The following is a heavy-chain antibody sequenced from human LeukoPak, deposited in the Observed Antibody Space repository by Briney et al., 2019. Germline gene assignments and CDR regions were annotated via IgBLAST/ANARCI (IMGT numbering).Heavy chain of an antibody. Sequence: GGSLRLSCAASGFTFSSYGMHWVRQAPGKGLEWVAVIWYDGSNKYYADSVKGRFTISGDNTKNSLYLQMNSLRVEDTAVFYCARDQYDTWSRRGNFDSWGQGTLVIVSS. J-gene: IGHJ4*02. D-gene: IGHD3-3*01. CDR2: IWYDGSNK. CDR1: GFTFSSYG. V-gene: IGHV3-33*01. CDR3: ARDQYDTWSRRGNFDS.